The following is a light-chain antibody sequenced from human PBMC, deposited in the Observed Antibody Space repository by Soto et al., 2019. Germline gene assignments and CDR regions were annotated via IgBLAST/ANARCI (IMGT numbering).Light chain of an antibody. CDR1: QSVSSDY. Sequence: ESVLTQSPGTLSLSPGERATLSCRASQSVSSDYLAWYQQKPGQAPRLLIYGASTRATGIPDRFSGSGSGTDFTLTISRLEPDDSPVYYCQQYGSSPTWTFGQGTKVEIK. CDR3: QQYGSSPTWT. J-gene: IGKJ1*01. CDR2: GAS. V-gene: IGKV3-20*01.